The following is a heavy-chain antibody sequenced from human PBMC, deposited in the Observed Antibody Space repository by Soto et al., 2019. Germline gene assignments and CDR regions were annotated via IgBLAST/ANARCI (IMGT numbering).Heavy chain of an antibody. V-gene: IGHV3-23*01. CDR1: GFNFNSYA. CDR2: ISGYGDST. D-gene: IGHD4-4*01. J-gene: IGHJ3*01. CDR3: AKVPLVLSNAFDL. Sequence: PGGSLRLSCTASGFNFNSYAMIWVRQAPGKGLEWVSGISGYGDSTYYAASVKGRFTISRDNSQKMLFLQMNSLRAEDTAMYYCAKVPLVLSNAFDLRGQGTKVTVSS.